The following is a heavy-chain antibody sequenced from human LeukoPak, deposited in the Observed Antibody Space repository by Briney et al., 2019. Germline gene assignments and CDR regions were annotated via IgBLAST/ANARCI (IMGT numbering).Heavy chain of an antibody. Sequence: GGSLRLSCAASGFTVSSNYMSWVRQAPGKGLEWVSVIYSGGSTYYADSVNGRFTISRDNSKNTLYLQMNSLRAEDTAVYYCARGEPHSGLRSDWGQGTLVTVSS. CDR3: ARGEPHSGLRSD. D-gene: IGHD4-17*01. CDR2: IYSGGST. J-gene: IGHJ4*02. CDR1: GFTVSSNY. V-gene: IGHV3-66*01.